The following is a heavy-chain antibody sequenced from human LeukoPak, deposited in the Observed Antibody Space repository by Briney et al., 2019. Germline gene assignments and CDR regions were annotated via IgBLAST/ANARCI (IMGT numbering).Heavy chain of an antibody. V-gene: IGHV1-69*13. CDR2: IIPIFGTA. CDR1: GGTFSSYA. D-gene: IGHD2-15*01. Sequence: GASVKVSCKASGGTFSSYAISWVRQAPGQGLEWMGGIIPIFGTANYAQKFQGRVTITADESTSTAYMELSSLRSEDTAVYYCARGLDCSGDSCYRSPSGYNWFDPWGQGTLVTVSS. J-gene: IGHJ5*02. CDR3: ARGLDCSGDSCYRSPSGYNWFDP.